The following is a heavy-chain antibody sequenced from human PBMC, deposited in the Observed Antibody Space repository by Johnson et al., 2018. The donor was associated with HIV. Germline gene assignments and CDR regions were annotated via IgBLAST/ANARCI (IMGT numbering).Heavy chain of an antibody. J-gene: IGHJ3*02. CDR2: IYSGGST. CDR1: GFTVSSNY. D-gene: IGHD1-1*01. Sequence: VQLVESGGGLVQPGGSLRLSCAASGFTVSSNYMSWVRQAPGKGLEWVSVIYSGGSTYYADSVKGRFTISRDNSKNTLYLQMNSRRAEDTAVYYCARVHGGATGAKGAFDIWGQGTMVTVSS. V-gene: IGHV3-66*02. CDR3: ARVHGGATGAKGAFDI.